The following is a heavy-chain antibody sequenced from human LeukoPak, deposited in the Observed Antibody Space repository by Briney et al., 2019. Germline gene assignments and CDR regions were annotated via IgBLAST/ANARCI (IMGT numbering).Heavy chain of an antibody. Sequence: GGSLRLSCAASGFTFNRNAISWVRQAPGKGLEWVSTIGGSGDKTFYADSVKGRVTISRANSKNMLHLQMSSLTGEDTALYYCVRRGDASSGWGDHDYWGQGALVTVSS. V-gene: IGHV3-23*01. CDR3: VRRGDASSGWGDHDY. J-gene: IGHJ4*02. CDR1: GFTFNRNA. CDR2: IGGSGDKT. D-gene: IGHD6-19*01.